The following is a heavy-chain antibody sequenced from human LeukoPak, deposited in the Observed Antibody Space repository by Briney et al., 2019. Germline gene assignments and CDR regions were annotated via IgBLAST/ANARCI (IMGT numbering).Heavy chain of an antibody. J-gene: IGHJ3*02. CDR3: ARDHYDIDCACVDI. D-gene: IGHD3-22*01. CDR2: TYYRSKWYN. CDR1: GDSFSSNSAA. Sequence: SQTLSLTCAISGDSFSSNSAAWNWLRQSPSRGLEWLGRTYYRSKWYNDYAVSVKSRITINPDTSKNQFSLQLNSVTPEDTAVYYCARDHYDIDCACVDIWGQGTMVTVSS. V-gene: IGHV6-1*01.